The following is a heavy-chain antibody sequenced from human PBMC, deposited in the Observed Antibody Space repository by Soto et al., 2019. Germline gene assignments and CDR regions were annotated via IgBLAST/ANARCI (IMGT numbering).Heavy chain of an antibody. J-gene: IGHJ6*02. CDR3: AATTAHIYYYYGMDV. CDR2: IVVGSGNT. CDR1: GFTFTSSA. V-gene: IGHV1-58*01. Sequence: SVKVSCKASGFTFTSSAVQWVRQARGQRLEWIGWIVVGSGNTNYAQKFQERVTITRDMSTSTAYMELSSLRSEDTAVYYCAATTAHIYYYYGMDVWGQGTTVTVSS. D-gene: IGHD4-17*01.